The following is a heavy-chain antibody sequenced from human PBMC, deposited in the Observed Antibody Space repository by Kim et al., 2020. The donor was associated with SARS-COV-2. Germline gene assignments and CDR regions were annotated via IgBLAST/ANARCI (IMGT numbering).Heavy chain of an antibody. Sequence: GGSLRLSCAASGLTFSNYWMSWVRQAPGKGLEWVASLKKDASEKSYVASVKGRFTISRDNAKNSLYLQMNSLRAEDTALYYCATNNGWTFEYWGQGTLATVSS. CDR2: LKKDASEK. D-gene: IGHD1-1*01. J-gene: IGHJ4*02. CDR1: GLTFSNYW. CDR3: ATNNGWTFEY. V-gene: IGHV3-7*03.